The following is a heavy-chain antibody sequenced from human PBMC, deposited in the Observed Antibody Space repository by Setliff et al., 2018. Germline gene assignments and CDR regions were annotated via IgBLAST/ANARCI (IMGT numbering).Heavy chain of an antibody. Sequence: GASVKVSCKASGYTFISYGISWVRQAPGQGLEWMGWISAYNGNTNYAQKLQGRVTMTTDTSTSTAYMELRSLRSDETAVYYCARDFWAYCGGDCSVFDYWGQGTLVTVSS. V-gene: IGHV1-18*01. CDR3: ARDFWAYCGGDCSVFDY. CDR1: GYTFISYG. CDR2: ISAYNGNT. J-gene: IGHJ4*02. D-gene: IGHD2-21*02.